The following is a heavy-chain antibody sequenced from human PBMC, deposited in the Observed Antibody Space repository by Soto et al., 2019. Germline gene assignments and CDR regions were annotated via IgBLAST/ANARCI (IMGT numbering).Heavy chain of an antibody. J-gene: IGHJ5*02. Sequence: GGSLRLSCAASGFTFRDYYMSWIRQAPGKGLEWVSYISSSSSYTNYADSVKGRFTISRDNAKNSLYLQMNSLRAEDTAVYYCATNLHYGDPYWFGPWGQGTLVTVSS. CDR3: ATNLHYGDPYWFGP. CDR1: GFTFRDYY. D-gene: IGHD4-17*01. CDR2: ISSSSSYT. V-gene: IGHV3-11*03.